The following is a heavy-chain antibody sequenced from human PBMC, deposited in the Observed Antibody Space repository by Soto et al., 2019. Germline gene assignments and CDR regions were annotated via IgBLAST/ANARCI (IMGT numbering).Heavy chain of an antibody. CDR2: IIPIFGTA. CDR3: ARNDYYDSSGYYYNFDY. V-gene: IGHV1-69*13. CDR1: GGTFSSYA. D-gene: IGHD3-22*01. Sequence: SVKVSCKASGGTFSSYAISWVRQAPGQGLEWMGGIIPIFGTANYAQKFQGRVTITADESTSTAYMELSSLRSEDTAVYYCARNDYYDSSGYYYNFDYWGQGTLVTVSS. J-gene: IGHJ4*02.